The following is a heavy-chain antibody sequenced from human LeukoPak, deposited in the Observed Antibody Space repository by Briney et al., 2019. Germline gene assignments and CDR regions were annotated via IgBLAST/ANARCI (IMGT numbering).Heavy chain of an antibody. D-gene: IGHD3-16*01. Sequence: GSLRLSCSASGFSFSDYDMNWVRQAPGKGLEWVSAISGRSSHVYYGESVKGRFTISRDNAKNSLYLQLDSLGVEDMAVYYCGRAFPPLRTSSAGDLWGQGTLVTVSS. CDR1: GFSFSDYD. CDR3: GRAFPPLRTSSAGDL. J-gene: IGHJ1*01. CDR2: ISGRSSHV. V-gene: IGHV3-21*01.